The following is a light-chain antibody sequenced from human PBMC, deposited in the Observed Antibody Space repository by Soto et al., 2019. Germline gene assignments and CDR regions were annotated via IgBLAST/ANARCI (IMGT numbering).Light chain of an antibody. Sequence: QSALTQPPSASGSPGQSVAVSCTGTSSDFGAYNYVSWYQQHPGKAPKLLIFEVSKRPSGVPDRFSGSKSGNTASLTVSGLQAEDEADYYCSSYAGRSTPGGVFGGGTQLTVL. CDR2: EVS. V-gene: IGLV2-8*01. CDR3: SSYAGRSTPGGV. J-gene: IGLJ2*01. CDR1: SSDFGAYNY.